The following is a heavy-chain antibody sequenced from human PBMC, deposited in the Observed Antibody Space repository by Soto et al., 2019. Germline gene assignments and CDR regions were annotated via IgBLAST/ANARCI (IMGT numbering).Heavy chain of an antibody. CDR1: GGYIIGRKHY. V-gene: IGHV4-39*01. CDR3: ARSHGLDIDAYY. D-gene: IGHD3-10*01. J-gene: IGHJ4*02. Sequence: PWVTLSLPCTVSGGYIIGRKHYWILIRPPPGKGLDWIASFFIDGNTYYNPSLKSRVTISDDTSKNQFSLKLSSVTAADTAVYFCARSHGLDIDAYYWGQGILGTVS. CDR2: FFIDGNT.